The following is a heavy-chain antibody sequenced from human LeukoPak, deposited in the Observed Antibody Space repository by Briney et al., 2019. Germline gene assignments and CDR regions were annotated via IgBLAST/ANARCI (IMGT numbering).Heavy chain of an antibody. Sequence: PGGSLRLSCAASGFTFSSYAMQWVRQAPGKGLEWVAVISYDGSSIYYADSVEGRFTISRDNSKDTLYLQMNSLRAEDTALYYCAKSGSGSGYSYFHYWGQGTLVTVSS. CDR3: AKSGSGSGYSYFHY. CDR1: GFTFSSYA. J-gene: IGHJ4*02. CDR2: ISYDGSSI. V-gene: IGHV3-30-3*01. D-gene: IGHD3-22*01.